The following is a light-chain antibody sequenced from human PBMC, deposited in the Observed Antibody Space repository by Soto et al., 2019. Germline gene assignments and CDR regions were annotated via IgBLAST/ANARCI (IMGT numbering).Light chain of an antibody. V-gene: IGKV3-20*01. CDR1: HSISSSY. Sequence: EIVLTQSPGTLSLSPGERATLSCRASHSISSSYLAWYQQKPGQAPRLLIYGASSRATGIPDRFSGSGSGTDFTLTISRLEPEYFVVYYCQQYGSSTPITFGQGTRLEIK. CDR2: GAS. CDR3: QQYGSSTPIT. J-gene: IGKJ5*01.